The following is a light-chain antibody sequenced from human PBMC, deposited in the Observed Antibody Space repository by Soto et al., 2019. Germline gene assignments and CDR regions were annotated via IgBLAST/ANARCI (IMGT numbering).Light chain of an antibody. J-gene: IGKJ2*01. CDR1: QSVSRN. Sequence: EIVMTQSPATLSVSPGERATLSCRASQSVSRNLAWYQQKPGQAPRLLIYGASTRATGIPARFSGSGSGTEFTLTISSLQSEDFAVYYCQQYNNWPHAFGQGTKLEIK. CDR3: QQYNNWPHA. V-gene: IGKV3-15*01. CDR2: GAS.